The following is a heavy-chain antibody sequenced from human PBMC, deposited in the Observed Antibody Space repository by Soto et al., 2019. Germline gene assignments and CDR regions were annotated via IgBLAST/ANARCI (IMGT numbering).Heavy chain of an antibody. CDR3: ARRSYCTNGVCYIPGMDV. Sequence: VESLKISCKGSGYIFSSYWIRFLLQMRGKGLEWMGRIDPSDSYTNYSPSFQGHVTISADKSISTAYLQWSSLKASDTAMYYCARRSYCTNGVCYIPGMDVWGQGTTVTVSS. CDR1: GYIFSSYW. CDR2: IDPSDSYT. D-gene: IGHD2-8*01. V-gene: IGHV5-10-1*01. J-gene: IGHJ6*02.